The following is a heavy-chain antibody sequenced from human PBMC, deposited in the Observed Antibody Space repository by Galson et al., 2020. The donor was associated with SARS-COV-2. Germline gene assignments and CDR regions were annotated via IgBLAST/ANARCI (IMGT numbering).Heavy chain of an antibody. J-gene: IGHJ4*02. V-gene: IGHV3-21*01. CDR3: ARDRHWEYQLLYDY. D-gene: IGHD2-2*02. CDR2: ISSSSSYI. Sequence: GGSLRLSCAASGFTFSSYSMNWVRQAPGKGLEWVSSISSSSSYIYYADSVKGRFTISRDNAKNSLYLQMNSLRAEDTAVYYCARDRHWEYQLLYDYWGQGTLVTVSS. CDR1: GFTFSSYS.